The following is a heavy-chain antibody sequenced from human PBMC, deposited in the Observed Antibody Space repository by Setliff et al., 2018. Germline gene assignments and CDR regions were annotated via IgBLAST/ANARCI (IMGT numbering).Heavy chain of an antibody. D-gene: IGHD6-13*01. CDR3: ASDPSYASSLYYYLEV. J-gene: IGHJ6*03. CDR2: ISASSANI. Sequence: GESLRLSCAASGFTFSRYAMNWVRQTPGKGLEWVSYISASSANIQYADSVRGRFTVSRDNARNSLYLQMNSLRGDDAAVCYCASDPSYASSLYYYLEVWGKGTTVTVSS. CDR1: GFTFSRYA. V-gene: IGHV3-48*01.